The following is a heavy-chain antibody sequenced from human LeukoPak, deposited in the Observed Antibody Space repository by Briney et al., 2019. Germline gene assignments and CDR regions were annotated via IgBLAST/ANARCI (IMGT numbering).Heavy chain of an antibody. CDR3: ARDGPLRYFDY. CDR2: IYYGGST. D-gene: IGHD4-17*01. V-gene: IGHV4-59*01. J-gene: IGHJ4*02. CDR1: GGSISSYY. Sequence: PSETLSLTCTVSGGSISSYYWSWIRQPPGKGLEWIGYIYYGGSTNYNPSLKSRVTISVDTSKNQFSLKLSSVTAADTAVYYCARDGPLRYFDYWGQGTLVTVSS.